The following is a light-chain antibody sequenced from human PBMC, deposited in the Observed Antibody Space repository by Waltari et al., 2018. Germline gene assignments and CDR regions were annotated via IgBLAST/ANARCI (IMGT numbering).Light chain of an antibody. CDR1: QSVSTN. J-gene: IGKJ2*01. V-gene: IGKV3-15*01. Sequence: EIVMTQSPATLSVSPGERATLSCRASQSVSTNLAWYQQIPGQAPTLLIYGASTRAAGIPARFSGSGSGTEFTLTISSLQSEDFAVYYCQQYNNWLFGQGTKLEIK. CDR2: GAS. CDR3: QQYNNWL.